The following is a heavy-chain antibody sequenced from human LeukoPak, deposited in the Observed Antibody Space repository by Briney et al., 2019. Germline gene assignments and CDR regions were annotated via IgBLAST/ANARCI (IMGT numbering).Heavy chain of an antibody. CDR2: INHSGST. CDR1: GGSFSGYY. Sequence: SETLSLTCAVYGGSFSGYYWSWIRQPPGKGLEWIGEINHSGSTNYNPSLKSRVTISVDTSKNQFSLKLSSVTAADTAVYYCARAPTGRGSSLFDYWGQGTLVTVSS. D-gene: IGHD6-6*01. V-gene: IGHV4-34*01. CDR3: ARAPTGRGSSLFDY. J-gene: IGHJ4*02.